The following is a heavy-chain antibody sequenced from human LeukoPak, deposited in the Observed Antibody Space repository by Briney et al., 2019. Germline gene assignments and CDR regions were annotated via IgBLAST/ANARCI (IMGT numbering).Heavy chain of an antibody. J-gene: IGHJ4*02. Sequence: GGSLRPSCAASGFTFSSFSMNWVRQAPGKGLEWFSYIRASSNGVQYADSVQGRFTISRDNAKNSLYLQMNSLRAEDTAVYYCARDSAYAFDYWGQGTLVTVSP. D-gene: IGHD3-16*01. CDR1: GFTFSSFS. CDR2: IRASSNGV. V-gene: IGHV3-48*01. CDR3: ARDSAYAFDY.